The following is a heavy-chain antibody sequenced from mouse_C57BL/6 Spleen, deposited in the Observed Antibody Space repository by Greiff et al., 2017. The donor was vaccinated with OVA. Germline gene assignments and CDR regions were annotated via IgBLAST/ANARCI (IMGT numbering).Heavy chain of an antibody. Sequence: VQLKESVAELVRPGASVKLSCTASGFNIKNTYMHWVKQRPEQGLEWIGRIDPANGNTKYAPKFQGKATITADTSSNTAYLQLSSLTSEYTAIYYCAVYYGSPYYYAMDYWGQGTSVTVSS. CDR2: IDPANGNT. D-gene: IGHD1-1*01. CDR3: AVYYGSPYYYAMDY. V-gene: IGHV14-3*01. J-gene: IGHJ4*01. CDR1: GFNIKNTY.